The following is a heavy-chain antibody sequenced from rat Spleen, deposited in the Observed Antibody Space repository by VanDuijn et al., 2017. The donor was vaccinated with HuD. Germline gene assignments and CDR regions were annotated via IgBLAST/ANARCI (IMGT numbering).Heavy chain of an antibody. D-gene: IGHD4-6*01. CDR2: IIYDGSKI. V-gene: IGHV5-29*01. CDR1: GFILNNHG. J-gene: IGHJ2*01. CDR3: TRGTYFRH. Sequence: EVQLVESGGGLVQPGRSLKLSCAASGFILNNHGMAWVRQAPTKGLEWVATIIYDGSKIYYRDSVKGRFTISRDIAKSTLYLQMNNLRSEDTATYFCTRGTYFRHWGQGVMVTVSS.